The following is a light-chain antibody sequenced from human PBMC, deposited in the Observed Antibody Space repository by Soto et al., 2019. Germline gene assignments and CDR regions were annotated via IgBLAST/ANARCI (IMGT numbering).Light chain of an antibody. CDR2: GAS. V-gene: IGKV3-20*01. J-gene: IGKJ5*01. CDR1: QSVSRSY. Sequence: EIVWTQSPGTLSLSPGERATLSCRASQSVSRSYLAWFQQKPGQAPRLLFYGASSRVTGIPERLSGSGSGTDFTLTISRLEPDEFAVYYCKQYGSSLTFGQGTRLEI. CDR3: KQYGSSLT.